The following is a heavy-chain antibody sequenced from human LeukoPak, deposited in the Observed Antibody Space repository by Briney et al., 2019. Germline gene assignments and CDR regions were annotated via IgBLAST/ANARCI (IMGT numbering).Heavy chain of an antibody. J-gene: IGHJ5*02. D-gene: IGHD2-21*02. CDR3: ARAYCGGDCYSWWFDP. V-gene: IGHV4-59*01. CDR1: GGSISSYY. CDR2: IYYIGST. Sequence: SETLSLTCTVSGGSISSYYWSWIRQPPGKGLEWIGYIYYIGSTNYNPSLKSRVTISVDTSKNPFSLKLSSVTAADTAVYYCARAYCGGDCYSWWFDPWGQGTLVTVSS.